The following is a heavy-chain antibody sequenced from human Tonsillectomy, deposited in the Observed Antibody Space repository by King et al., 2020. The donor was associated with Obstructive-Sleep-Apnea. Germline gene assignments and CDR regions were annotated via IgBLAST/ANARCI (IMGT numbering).Heavy chain of an antibody. CDR3: VKGGRWAGVIGTTIGDAFDM. CDR2: ISYDGTKE. J-gene: IGHJ3*02. V-gene: IGHV3-30*18. CDR1: GLTLSNYA. Sequence: VQLVESGGGVVQPGRSLRLSCAASGLTLSNYAIHWVRQAPGKGLEWVALISYDGTKEYYADSVKGRFTISRDNSKNTVFLQLDSLRPEDTAVLYCVKGGRWAGVIGTTIGDAFDMWGQGTRVTVSS. D-gene: IGHD1-7*01.